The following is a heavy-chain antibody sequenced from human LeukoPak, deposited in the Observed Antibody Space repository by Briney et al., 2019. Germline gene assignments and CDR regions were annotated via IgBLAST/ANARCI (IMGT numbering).Heavy chain of an antibody. Sequence: SETLSLTCSVSGASTIAYYWSWIRQPPGKGLEWIGEINHSGSTNYNPSLKSRVTISVDTSKNQFSLKLSSVTAADTAVYYCARGLRYIAAAGVWFDPWGQGTLVTVSS. CDR2: INHSGST. CDR1: GASTIAYY. D-gene: IGHD6-13*01. J-gene: IGHJ5*02. CDR3: ARGLRYIAAAGVWFDP. V-gene: IGHV4-34*01.